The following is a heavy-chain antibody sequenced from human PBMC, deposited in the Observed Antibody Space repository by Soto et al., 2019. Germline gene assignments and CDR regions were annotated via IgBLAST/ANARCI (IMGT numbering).Heavy chain of an antibody. J-gene: IGHJ3*02. D-gene: IGHD3-10*01. Sequence: QVQLVESGGGVVQPGRSLRLSCAASGFTFSSYGMHWVRQAPGKGLEWVAVIWYDGSNKYYADSVKGRFTISRDNSKNTLYLQMNSLRAEDTAVYYCARPYGSGSYLGVAFDIWGQGTMVTVSS. CDR3: ARPYGSGSYLGVAFDI. CDR1: GFTFSSYG. V-gene: IGHV3-33*01. CDR2: IWYDGSNK.